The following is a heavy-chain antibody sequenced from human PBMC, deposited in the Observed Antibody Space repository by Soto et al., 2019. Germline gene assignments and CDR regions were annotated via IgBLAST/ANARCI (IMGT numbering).Heavy chain of an antibody. V-gene: IGHV3-9*01. D-gene: IGHD3-10*01. Sequence: EVQLVESGGGLVQPGRSLRLSCAASGFTFDDYAMHWVRQAPGKGLEWVSGISWNSGSIGYADSVKGRFTISRDNAKNSLYLQMNSLSAEDTALYYSANFLSGDSGMDVWGQGTTVTVSS. CDR2: ISWNSGSI. CDR3: ANFLSGDSGMDV. J-gene: IGHJ6*02. CDR1: GFTFDDYA.